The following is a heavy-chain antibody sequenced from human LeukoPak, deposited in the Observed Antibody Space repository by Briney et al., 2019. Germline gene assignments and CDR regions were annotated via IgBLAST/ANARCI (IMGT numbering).Heavy chain of an antibody. CDR1: GYTFTGYY. D-gene: IGHD3-10*01. Sequence: ASVKVSCKASGYTFTGYYMHWVRQAPGQVLEWMGWINPNSGGTTYAQKFQGRVTTTRDTSISTALMELTRLRSDDTAVYYCARDAYGLGSCPDYWGQGTLVTVSS. J-gene: IGHJ4*02. CDR3: ARDAYGLGSCPDY. CDR2: INPNSGGT. V-gene: IGHV1-2*02.